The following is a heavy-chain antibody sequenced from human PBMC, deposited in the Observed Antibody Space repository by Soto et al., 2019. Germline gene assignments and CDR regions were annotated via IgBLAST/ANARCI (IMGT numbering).Heavy chain of an antibody. V-gene: IGHV4-34*01. CDR2: INHSGST. CDR1: GGSFSGYY. CDR3: ASGKGGYSYGYGSYYYYYYMDV. D-gene: IGHD5-18*01. Sequence: SETLSLTCAVYGGSFSGYYWSWIRQPPGKGLEWIGEINHSGSTNYNPSLKSRVTISVDTSKNQFSLKLSSVTAADTAVYYCASGKGGYSYGYGSYYYYYYMDVWGKGTTVTVSS. J-gene: IGHJ6*03.